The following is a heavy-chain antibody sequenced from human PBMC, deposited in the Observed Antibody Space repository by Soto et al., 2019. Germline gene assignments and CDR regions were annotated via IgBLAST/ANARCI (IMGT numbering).Heavy chain of an antibody. Sequence: EVQLVESGGGLVQPGGSLRLSCAASGLTFSTYEMNWVRQAPGKGLEWVSYIRGGGSPILYADSVKGRFTNSRDNAKNSLYLQMNSLRAEDTAIYYCASKIFGTTYFDYWGQGALVTVSS. V-gene: IGHV3-48*03. CDR2: IRGGGSPI. J-gene: IGHJ4*02. CDR3: ASKIFGTTYFDY. D-gene: IGHD1-7*01. CDR1: GLTFSTYE.